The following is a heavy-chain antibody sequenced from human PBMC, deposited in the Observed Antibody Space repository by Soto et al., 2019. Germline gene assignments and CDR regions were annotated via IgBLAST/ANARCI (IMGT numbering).Heavy chain of an antibody. J-gene: IGHJ4*02. CDR3: ATHGSGSF. CDR2: ISTHNGNT. Sequence: QARLVQSGAEVKKPGDSVKVSCKASGYIFTSYGISWVRQAPGQGLEWMGWISTHNGNTDYAQNFQDRITMTTDTSTSTAYMELRSLRSDDRAVYYCATHGSGSFWGQGTLVTVSS. V-gene: IGHV1-18*01. D-gene: IGHD3-10*01. CDR1: GYIFTSYG.